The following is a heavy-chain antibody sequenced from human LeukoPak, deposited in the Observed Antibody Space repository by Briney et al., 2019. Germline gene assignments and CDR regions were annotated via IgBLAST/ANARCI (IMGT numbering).Heavy chain of an antibody. D-gene: IGHD3-3*01. V-gene: IGHV1-69*05. CDR3: ARAYDFWSGLLGAFDI. CDR2: IIPIFGTA. J-gene: IGHJ3*02. CDR1: GGTFSSYA. Sequence: SVKVSCKASGGTFSSYAISWVRQAPGQGLEWMGRIIPIFGTANYAQKFQGRVTITTDESTSTAYMELSSLRSEDTAVYYCARAYDFWSGLLGAFDIWGQGAMVTVSS.